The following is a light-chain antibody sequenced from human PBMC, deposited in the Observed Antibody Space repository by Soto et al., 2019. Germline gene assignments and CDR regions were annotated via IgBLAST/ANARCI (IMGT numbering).Light chain of an antibody. V-gene: IGKV1-12*01. CDR3: QQNNSYPPWT. CDR1: QAIGTW. Sequence: DIQMTQSPSSVSASVGDRVTITCRASQAIGTWLAWYQQKPGKAPKLLIYAASSLHTEVPSRFSGSGSGTDFTLTIGSLQPEDFATYYCQQNNSYPPWTFGQGTRVEIK. J-gene: IGKJ1*01. CDR2: AAS.